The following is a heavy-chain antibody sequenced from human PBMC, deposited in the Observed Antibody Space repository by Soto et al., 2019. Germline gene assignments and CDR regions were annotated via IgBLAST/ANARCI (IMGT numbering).Heavy chain of an antibody. CDR2: TSNNGDRR. CDR1: GFTLTDHA. J-gene: IGHJ4*02. V-gene: IGHV3-23*01. Sequence: GGSLRLSCAVSGFTLTDHAMTWVRQAPGKGLEWVSTTSNNGDRRFYADSVKGRFTVSTDRTNNTLYLQMNSLRADDTAVYFCARPPLYSNGGYFDSWGQGTLVTVSS. D-gene: IGHD6-19*01. CDR3: ARPPLYSNGGYFDS.